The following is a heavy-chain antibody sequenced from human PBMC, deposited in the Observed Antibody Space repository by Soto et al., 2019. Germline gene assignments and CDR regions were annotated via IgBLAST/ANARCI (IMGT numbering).Heavy chain of an antibody. V-gene: IGHV1-3*01. CDR3: ARVRGYCSGGSSYFDALDI. J-gene: IGHJ3*02. CDR1: GYTFTSYA. CDR2: INAGNGNT. Sequence: QVQLVQSGAEVKKPGASVKVSCKASGYTFTSYAMHWVRQAPGQRLEWMGWINAGNGNTKYSQKFQGSVTITRDTSSSTAYMELRSLRSDVTAVYYCARVRGYCSGGSSYFDALDIWGQGTIVTVSS. D-gene: IGHD2-15*01.